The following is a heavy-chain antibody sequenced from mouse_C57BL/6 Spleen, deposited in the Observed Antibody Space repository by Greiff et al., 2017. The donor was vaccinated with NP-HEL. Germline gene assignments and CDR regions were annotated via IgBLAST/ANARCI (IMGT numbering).Heavy chain of an antibody. CDR2: IWSGGRT. J-gene: IGHJ2*01. CDR3: ARRDFDD. V-gene: IGHV2-2*01. CDR1: GFSLTRYG. Sequence: QVHVKQSGPGLVQPSQSLSLTCTVSGFSLTRYGVYWVRQSLGKRLEWLGLIWSGGRTDYHAAFISRLSISQNYSKSQVFFQMNRRQAEDTAIYYCARRDFDDWGQGTTLTVSS.